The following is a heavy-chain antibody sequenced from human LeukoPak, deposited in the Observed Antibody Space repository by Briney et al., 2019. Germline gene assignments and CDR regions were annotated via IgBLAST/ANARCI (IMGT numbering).Heavy chain of an antibody. Sequence: PSETLSLTCTASGGSISSGSYYWSWIRQPAGKGLEWIGRIYTSGSTNYNPSLKSRVTISVDTSKNQFSLKLSSVTAADTAVYYCARSARDGYNSGFDYWGQGTLVTVSS. CDR1: GGSISSGSYY. CDR3: ARSARDGYNSGFDY. J-gene: IGHJ4*02. V-gene: IGHV4-61*02. CDR2: IYTSGST. D-gene: IGHD5-24*01.